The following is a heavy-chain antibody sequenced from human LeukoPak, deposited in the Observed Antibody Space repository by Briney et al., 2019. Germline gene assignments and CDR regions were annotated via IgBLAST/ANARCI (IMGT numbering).Heavy chain of an antibody. CDR2: IYYSGST. CDR3: ARHLSGYSFTY. Sequence: SETLSLTCTVSGGSISSYYWSWIRQPPGNGLEWIGYIYYSGSTNYNPSLKSRVTISVDTSKNQFSLKLSSVTAADTAVYYCARHLSGYSFTYWGQGTLVTVSS. CDR1: GGSISSYY. V-gene: IGHV4-59*08. D-gene: IGHD5-18*01. J-gene: IGHJ4*02.